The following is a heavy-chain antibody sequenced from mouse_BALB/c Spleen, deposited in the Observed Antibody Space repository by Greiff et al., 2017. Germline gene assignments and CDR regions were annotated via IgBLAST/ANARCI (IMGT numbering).Heavy chain of an antibody. V-gene: IGHV6-6*02. CDR1: GFTFSSYW. CDR2: IRLKSDNYAT. Sequence: EVKLMESGGGLVQPGGSMKLSCVASGFTFSSYWMSWVRQSPEKGLEWVAEIRLKSDNYATHYAESVKGKFTISRDDSKSRLYLQMNSLRAEDTGIYYCTRGQLGLLDYWGQGTTLTVSS. J-gene: IGHJ2*01. D-gene: IGHD3-2*01. CDR3: TRGQLGLLDY.